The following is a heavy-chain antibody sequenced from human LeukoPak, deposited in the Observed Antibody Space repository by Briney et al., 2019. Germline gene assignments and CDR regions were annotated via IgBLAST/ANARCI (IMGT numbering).Heavy chain of an antibody. CDR2: IKSKPDGGTT. D-gene: IGHD4-17*01. CDR1: GFTFSKAW. Sequence: GGSLRLSCAVSGFTFSKAWMSWVRQAPGKGLEWVGRIKSKPDGGTTDYAAPVKGRFTISRDDSKNTQYLPLNSPKTEDTAVYYCTTGDYGDYGFYDYWGQGTLVTVSS. J-gene: IGHJ4*02. V-gene: IGHV3-15*01. CDR3: TTGDYGDYGFYDY.